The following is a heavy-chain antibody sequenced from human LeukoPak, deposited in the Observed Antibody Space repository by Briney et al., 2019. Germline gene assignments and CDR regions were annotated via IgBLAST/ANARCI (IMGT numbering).Heavy chain of an antibody. D-gene: IGHD6-13*01. Sequence: GGSLRLSCAASGFTFDDYAMHWVRQAPGKGLEWVSLISGDGGSTYYADSVKGRFTISRDNSKNSLYLQMNSLRTEDTALYYCAKGYSSSWYHLYYYYGMDVWGQGTTVTVSS. V-gene: IGHV3-43*02. CDR3: AKGYSSSWYHLYYYYGMDV. J-gene: IGHJ6*02. CDR2: ISGDGGST. CDR1: GFTFDDYA.